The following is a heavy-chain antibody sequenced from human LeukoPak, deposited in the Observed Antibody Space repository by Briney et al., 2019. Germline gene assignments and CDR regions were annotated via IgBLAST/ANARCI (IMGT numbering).Heavy chain of an antibody. CDR3: ARAPDDILPGPDDENYYYYYYMDV. Sequence: PGGSLRLSCAASGFTFSSYWMSWVRQPPGKGLEWVANIKEDRSEIYYVDSVKGRFTISRGNAKNSLYLQMNSLRVEDTAVYYCARAPDDILPGPDDENYYYYYYMDVWGKGTTVTVSS. J-gene: IGHJ6*03. CDR2: IKEDRSEI. D-gene: IGHD3-9*01. V-gene: IGHV3-7*01. CDR1: GFTFSSYW.